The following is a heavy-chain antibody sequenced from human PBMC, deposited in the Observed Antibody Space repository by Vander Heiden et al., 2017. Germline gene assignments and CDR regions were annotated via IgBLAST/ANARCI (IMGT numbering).Heavy chain of an antibody. CDR2: IYPADSDT. CDR3: VRTSNYVNY. J-gene: IGHJ4*02. Sequence: EVQLVQSGAEVKKPGESLKISCTASGYNFVNNWIGWVRQMPGKGLEWMGVIYPADSDTKYSPSFQGQVTISADKSITTAYLQWSSLKASDTAIYYCVRTSNYVNYWGQGTLVTVSS. V-gene: IGHV5-51*01. D-gene: IGHD4-4*01. CDR1: GYNFVNNW.